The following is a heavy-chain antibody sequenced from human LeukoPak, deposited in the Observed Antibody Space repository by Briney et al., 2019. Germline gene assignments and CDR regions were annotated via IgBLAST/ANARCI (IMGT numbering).Heavy chain of an antibody. D-gene: IGHD1-20*01. CDR3: ARGKWNDWGNAWYFDL. CDR2: IYYSGST. J-gene: IGHJ2*01. Sequence: SETLSLTCTVSGGSISSYYWSWIRQPPGKGLEWIGYIYYSGSTNYNPSLKSRVTISVDTSKNQFSLKLSSVTAADTAVYYCARGKWNDWGNAWYFDLWGRGTLVTVSS. V-gene: IGHV4-59*08. CDR1: GGSISSYY.